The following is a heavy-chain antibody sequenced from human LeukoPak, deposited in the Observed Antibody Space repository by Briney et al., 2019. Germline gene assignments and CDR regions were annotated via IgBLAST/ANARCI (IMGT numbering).Heavy chain of an antibody. V-gene: IGHV1-8*02. J-gene: IGHJ4*02. CDR2: MNPSSGNT. CDR1: GYTFTSYY. D-gene: IGHD6-13*01. Sequence: AASVKVSCKASGYTFTSYYMHWVRQAPGQGLEWMGWMNPSSGNTGYAQKFQGRVTMTRNTSISTAYMEVSSLRSEDTAVYYCARGLAAAGTGYWGQGTLVTVSS. CDR3: ARGLAAAGTGY.